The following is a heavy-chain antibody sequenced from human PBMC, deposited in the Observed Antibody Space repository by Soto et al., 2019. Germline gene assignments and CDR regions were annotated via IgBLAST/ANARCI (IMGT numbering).Heavy chain of an antibody. D-gene: IGHD6-6*01. CDR3: AADRLYSSAS. J-gene: IGHJ4*02. V-gene: IGHV1-58*01. CDR2: LVVGSGNT. CDR1: GFTFTSSA. Sequence: ASVKVSCKASGFTFTSSAVQWVRQARLQRLEWIGWLVVGSGNTNSAQNFKEGVTITRDMSTSTAYMELSSLRSGDTAVYYCAADRLYSSASGGQGTRVTVSS.